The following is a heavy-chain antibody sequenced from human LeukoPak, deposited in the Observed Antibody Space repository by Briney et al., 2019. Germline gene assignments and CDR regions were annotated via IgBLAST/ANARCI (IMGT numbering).Heavy chain of an antibody. CDR2: ISYDGSNK. Sequence: PGRSLRLSCAASGFTFRSYAMHWVRQAPGKGLEWVAVISYDGSNKYYADSVKGRFTISRDNSKNTLYLQMNSLRAEDRAMYYCARGKAAAGSHFDYWGQGTLVTVSS. CDR1: GFTFRSYA. CDR3: ARGKAAAGSHFDY. V-gene: IGHV3-30*01. J-gene: IGHJ4*02. D-gene: IGHD6-13*01.